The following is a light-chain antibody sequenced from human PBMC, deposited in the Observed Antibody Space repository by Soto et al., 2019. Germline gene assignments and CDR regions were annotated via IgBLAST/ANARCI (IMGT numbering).Light chain of an antibody. Sequence: QSVLTQPPSVSGAPGQRVTISCTGSSSNIGAGYDVHWYQQLPGTAPKLLIYDNNNRPSGVPERFSGSKSGTAASLAITGLQAEDEADYYCQSYDNTLRVIFGGGTKLTVL. CDR3: QSYDNTLRVI. CDR1: SSNIGAGYD. J-gene: IGLJ2*01. CDR2: DNN. V-gene: IGLV1-40*01.